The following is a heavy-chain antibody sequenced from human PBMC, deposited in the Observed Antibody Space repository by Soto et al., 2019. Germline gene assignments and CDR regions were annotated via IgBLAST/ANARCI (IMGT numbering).Heavy chain of an antibody. CDR1: GGSISSGGYS. CDR3: TRGPSGDKVDY. CDR2: IYHSGST. V-gene: IGHV4-30-2*05. D-gene: IGHD7-27*01. Sequence: SETLSLTCAVSGGSISSGGYSWTWIRQPPGKGLEWVGYIYHSGSTYYNPSLKSRVTISVDTSKNQFSLKLTSVTAADTAVYYCTRGPSGDKVDYWGPGTLVTVSS. J-gene: IGHJ4*02.